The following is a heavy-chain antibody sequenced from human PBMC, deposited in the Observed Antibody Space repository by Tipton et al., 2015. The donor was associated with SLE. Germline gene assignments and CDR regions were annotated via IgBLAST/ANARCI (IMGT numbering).Heavy chain of an antibody. V-gene: IGHV1-18*01. J-gene: IGHJ4*02. Sequence: QVQLVQSGAEVREPGASVKVSCQTSGYTFTNYILMWVRQAPGQGLEWLGWIRAHNGDTNFAQRLQGRVTMATDTSTSTAYLELRSLRYEDTAMYYCAKDPTNWNYGGPNYWGQGTLVTVSS. CDR2: IRAHNGDT. CDR1: GYTFTNYI. D-gene: IGHD1-7*01. CDR3: AKDPTNWNYGGPNY.